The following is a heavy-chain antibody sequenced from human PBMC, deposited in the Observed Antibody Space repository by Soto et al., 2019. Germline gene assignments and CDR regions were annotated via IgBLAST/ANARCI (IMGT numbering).Heavy chain of an antibody. Sequence: QVQLVQSGAEVKKPGSSVKVSCKASGGTFSSYSINWVRQAPGQGLEWMGRITTILGIANYAQKFQGRVTITADKSTVTAYMALSSLRSEDTAVYYFAIEPYVDLSGYWGQGTLVTVSS. CDR1: GGTFSSYS. CDR3: AIEPYVDLSGY. CDR2: ITTILGIA. J-gene: IGHJ4*02. D-gene: IGHD4-17*01. V-gene: IGHV1-69*02.